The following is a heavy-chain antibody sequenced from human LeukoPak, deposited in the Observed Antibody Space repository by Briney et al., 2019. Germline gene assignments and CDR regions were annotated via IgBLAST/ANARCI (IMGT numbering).Heavy chain of an antibody. J-gene: IGHJ6*02. D-gene: IGHD5-24*01. CDR1: GGSISSGDYY. V-gene: IGHV4-30-4*01. CDR2: IYYSGST. CDR3: ARDQEMATQPSYYYGMDV. Sequence: PSETLSLTCTVSGGSISSGDYYWSWIRQPPGKGLEWIGNIYYSGSTYYNPSLKSRVTISVDTSKNQFSLKLSSVTAADTAVYYCARDQEMATQPSYYYGMDVWGQGTTVTVSS.